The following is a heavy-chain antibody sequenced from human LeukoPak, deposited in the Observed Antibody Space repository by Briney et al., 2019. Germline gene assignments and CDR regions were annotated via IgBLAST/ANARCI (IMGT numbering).Heavy chain of an antibody. CDR3: ARDSAGNDY. CDR1: GFTFSTYW. CDR2: IKQDGSEK. J-gene: IGHJ4*02. Sequence: PGGSLRLSCAASGFTFSTYWMSWVRQAPGKGLEWVANIKQDGSEKYYIDSVKGRFTIPRDNAKNSLYLQMNSLRAEDTAMYYCARDSAGNDYWGQGTLVTVSS. V-gene: IGHV3-7*01. D-gene: IGHD6-13*01.